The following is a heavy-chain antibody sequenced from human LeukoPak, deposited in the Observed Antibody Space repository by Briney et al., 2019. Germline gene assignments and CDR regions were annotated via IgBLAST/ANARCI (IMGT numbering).Heavy chain of an antibody. Sequence: SETLSLTCTVFGGSISSYYWSWIRQPPGKGLEWIGYIYYSGSTNYNPSLKSRVTISVDTSKNQFSLKLSSATAADTAVYYCARDRPRLPYQPHYYYGMDVWGQGTTVTVSS. CDR3: ARDRPRLPYQPHYYYGMDV. CDR1: GGSISSYY. CDR2: IYYSGST. J-gene: IGHJ6*02. D-gene: IGHD2-2*01. V-gene: IGHV4-59*01.